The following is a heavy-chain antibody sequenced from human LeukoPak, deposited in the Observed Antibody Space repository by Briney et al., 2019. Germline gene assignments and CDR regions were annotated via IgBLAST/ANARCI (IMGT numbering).Heavy chain of an antibody. CDR2: MRPRSGAT. V-gene: IGHV1-8*01. D-gene: IGHD1-26*01. CDR1: GYTFTTID. Sequence: ASVKVSCKASGYTFTTIDVNWVRLANGPGLEWLGWMRPRSGATGYAQKFQGRVTMTRDTSTNTAYMELTNLGSDDTAVYYCARGNTVSGDYWGQGTLVTVSS. J-gene: IGHJ4*02. CDR3: ARGNTVSGDY.